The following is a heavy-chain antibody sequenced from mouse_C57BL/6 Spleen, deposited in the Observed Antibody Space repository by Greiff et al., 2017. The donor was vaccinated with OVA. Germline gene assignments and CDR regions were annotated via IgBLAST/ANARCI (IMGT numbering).Heavy chain of an antibody. D-gene: IGHD1-1*01. CDR3: ARGTTVVATGYFDV. J-gene: IGHJ1*03. CDR1: GYTFTSYW. Sequence: QVQLKQPGAELVKPGASVKLSCKASGYTFTSYWMHWVKQRPGQGLEWIGMIHPNSGSTNYNEKFKSKATLTVDKSSSTAYMQLSSLTSEDSAVYYCARGTTVVATGYFDVWGTGTTVTVSS. CDR2: IHPNSGST. V-gene: IGHV1-64*01.